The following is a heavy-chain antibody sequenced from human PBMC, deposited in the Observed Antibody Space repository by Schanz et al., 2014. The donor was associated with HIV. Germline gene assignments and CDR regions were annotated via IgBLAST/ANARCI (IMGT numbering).Heavy chain of an antibody. CDR3: ARDRSAAVTASDY. D-gene: IGHD6-13*01. J-gene: IGHJ4*02. Sequence: QVKLVQSGAEVKKPGSSVKVSCKASGGTFSIYAISWVRQAPGQGLEWMGGIIPKHGTSTSAQRFKGRVAIAADTSTSTIYLELSSLRSEDTAVYYCARDRSAAVTASDYWGQGTLVTVSS. V-gene: IGHV1-69*06. CDR2: IIPKHGTS. CDR1: GGTFSIYA.